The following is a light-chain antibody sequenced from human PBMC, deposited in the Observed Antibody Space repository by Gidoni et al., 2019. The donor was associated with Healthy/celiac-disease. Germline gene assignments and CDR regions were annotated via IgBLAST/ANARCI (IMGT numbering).Light chain of an antibody. Sequence: IVLTQAPGTLSLSPGERATLSCRASQSVSSSYLAWYQQQPGPSPSLLIYGASSRATGIPDSFSGGGSGTDFPLTISRLQPEDFAVYYCQQYGSPRTFGQGTKVEIK. CDR1: QSVSSSY. J-gene: IGKJ1*01. V-gene: IGKV3-20*01. CDR3: QQYGSPRT. CDR2: GAS.